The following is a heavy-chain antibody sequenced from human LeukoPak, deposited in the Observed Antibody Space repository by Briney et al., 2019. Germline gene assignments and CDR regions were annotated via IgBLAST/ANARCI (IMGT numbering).Heavy chain of an antibody. V-gene: IGHV3-30*18. D-gene: IGHD2-15*01. CDR2: ISYEGSIR. CDR3: AKSGARYCTGGSCYFDY. J-gene: IGHJ4*02. Sequence: PGRSLRLSCAASGFTFSNYGMHWVRQAPGKGLEWVAIISYEGSIRYYADSVKGRFTISRDNSNNTLYLQMNSLRAEDTAIYYCAKSGARYCTGGSCYFDYWGQGTLVTVSS. CDR1: GFTFSNYG.